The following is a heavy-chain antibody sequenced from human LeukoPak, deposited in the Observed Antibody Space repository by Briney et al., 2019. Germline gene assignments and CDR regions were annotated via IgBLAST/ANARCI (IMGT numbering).Heavy chain of an antibody. J-gene: IGHJ4*02. CDR3: ARHGSIATGAFTY. CDR2: IYYSGST. CDR1: GGPISRSSYY. Sequence: KPSETLSLTCSVSGGPISRSSYYWGWTRQPPGKGLEWIGSIYYSGSTYYNPSLKSRVTISVDTSRNQFSLKLGSVTAADTAVYYCARHGSIATGAFTYWGQGTLVTVSS. D-gene: IGHD6-13*01. V-gene: IGHV4-39*01.